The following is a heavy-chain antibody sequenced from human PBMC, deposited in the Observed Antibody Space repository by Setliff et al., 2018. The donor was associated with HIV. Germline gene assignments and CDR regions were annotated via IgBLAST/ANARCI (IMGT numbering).Heavy chain of an antibody. CDR3: VRSGCNGNICYDSRGWLDS. CDR1: GGSIDSGNYD. Sequence: SETLSLTCTVSGGSIDSGNYDWNWVRQPGGKGLEWIGRIHTRGSTKYSPTFESRVTMSLDTSKNQFSLNLRSVTAADTALYYCVRSGCNGNICYDSRGWLDSWGQGTQVTVSS. CDR2: IHTRGST. V-gene: IGHV4-61*02. D-gene: IGHD5-12*01. J-gene: IGHJ5*01.